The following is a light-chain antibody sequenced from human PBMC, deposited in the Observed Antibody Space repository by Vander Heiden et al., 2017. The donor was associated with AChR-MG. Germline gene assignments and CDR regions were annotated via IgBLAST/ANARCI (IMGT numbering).Light chain of an antibody. CDR2: GAS. CDR3: QQYNNWPPLT. Sequence: EIVMTQSPATLSVSPGERATLSCRASQSVSSNLAWYQQKPGQAPRLLIYGASTRTEFTLTISSLQSEDFAVYYCQQYNNWPPLTFGGGTKVEIK. V-gene: IGKV3-15*01. J-gene: IGKJ4*01. CDR1: QSVSSN.